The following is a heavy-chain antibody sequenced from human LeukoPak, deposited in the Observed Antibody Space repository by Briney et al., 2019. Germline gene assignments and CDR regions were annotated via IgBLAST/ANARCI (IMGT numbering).Heavy chain of an antibody. V-gene: IGHV3-53*01. CDR1: GFTVSSNY. J-gene: IGHJ6*04. Sequence: GSLRLSCAASGFTVSSNYMSWVRQAPGKGLEWVSVIYSGGSTYYADSVKGRFTISRDNSKNTLYLQMNSLRAEDTAVYYCVRAAGCSGGSCYYYYGMDVWGKGTTVTVSS. CDR2: IYSGGST. CDR3: VRAAGCSGGSCYYYYGMDV. D-gene: IGHD2-15*01.